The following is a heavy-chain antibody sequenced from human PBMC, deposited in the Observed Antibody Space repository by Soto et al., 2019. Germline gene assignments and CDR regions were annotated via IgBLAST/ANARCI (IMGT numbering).Heavy chain of an antibody. V-gene: IGHV3-21*01. D-gene: IGHD6-6*01. J-gene: IGHJ6*02. Sequence: PGGPVRLSCVASGLDLTSSRMNWVRQAPGKGLEWVASISGSGKDTFYLHSVKGRFAISRDSAGTSLCLRMDSVKVEDTAVYHCARVHLVDGSAFYCAMDVWGPGTAVTASS. CDR1: GLDLTSSR. CDR2: ISGSGKDT. CDR3: ARVHLVDGSAFYCAMDV.